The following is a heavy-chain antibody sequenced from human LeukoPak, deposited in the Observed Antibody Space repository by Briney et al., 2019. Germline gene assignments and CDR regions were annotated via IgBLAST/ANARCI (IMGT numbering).Heavy chain of an antibody. CDR3: AKAVAVAGIFVC. CDR1: GFTFSSYA. Sequence: GGSLRLSCAAPGFTFSSYAMSGVRQAPGKGLDWVSAISGSGGSTYYADSVKGRFTISRDNSKNPLYLQMNSLRAEDTAVYYCAKAVAVAGIFVCWGEGTLVTVSS. CDR2: ISGSGGST. J-gene: IGHJ4*02. D-gene: IGHD6-19*01. V-gene: IGHV3-23*01.